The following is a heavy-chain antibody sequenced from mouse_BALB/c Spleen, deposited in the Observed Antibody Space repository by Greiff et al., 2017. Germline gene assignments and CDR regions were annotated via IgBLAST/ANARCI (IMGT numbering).Heavy chain of an antibody. CDR1: GFTFSSYA. CDR2: ISSGGST. Sequence: EVQVVESGGGLVKPGGSLKLSCAASGFTFSSYAMSWVRQTPEKRLEWVASISSGGSTYYPDSVKGRFTISRDNARNILYLQMSSLRSEDTAMYYCARGGYQGDYAMDYWGQGTSVTVSS. J-gene: IGHJ4*01. D-gene: IGHD2-14*01. CDR3: ARGGYQGDYAMDY. V-gene: IGHV5-6-5*01.